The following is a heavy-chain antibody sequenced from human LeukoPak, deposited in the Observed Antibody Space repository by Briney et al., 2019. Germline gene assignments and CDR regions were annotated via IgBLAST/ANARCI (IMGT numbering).Heavy chain of an antibody. CDR3: ASAPYYYGSGSRYFDY. V-gene: IGHV4-59*01. CDR1: GGSISSYY. D-gene: IGHD3-10*01. CDR2: IYYGGST. J-gene: IGHJ4*02. Sequence: SETLSLTCTVSGGSISSYYWSWIRQPPGKGLEWIGYIYYGGSTNYNPSLKSRVTISVDTSKNQFSLKLSSVTAADTAVYYCASAPYYYGSGSRYFDYWGQGTLVTVSS.